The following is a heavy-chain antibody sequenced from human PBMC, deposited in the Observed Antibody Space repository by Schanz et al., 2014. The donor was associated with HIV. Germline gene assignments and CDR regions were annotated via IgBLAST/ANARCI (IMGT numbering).Heavy chain of an antibody. D-gene: IGHD4-17*01. CDR1: GFTFSDYA. CDR2: ISYDGRNK. J-gene: IGHJ3*02. Sequence: QVQLVESGGGVVQPGRSLRLSWAVSGFTFSDYAMSWVRPAPGKGLEWVAVISYDGRNKYYTESLKGRFTISRDNSKNRLYLQMSSLRNEDTAVYYCVRDRGRVTTPDAFEIWGQGTMVTVSS. V-gene: IGHV3-30*04. CDR3: VRDRGRVTTPDAFEI.